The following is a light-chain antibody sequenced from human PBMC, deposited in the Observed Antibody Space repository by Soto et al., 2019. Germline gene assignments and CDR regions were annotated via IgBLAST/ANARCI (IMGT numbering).Light chain of an antibody. J-gene: IGLJ1*01. CDR3: SSYTSSSTLEV. Sequence: QSVLTQPASVPGSPGQSITISCTGTSSDVGGYNYVSWYQQHPGKAHKLMIYDVSNRPSGVSNRFSGSKSGNTASLTISGLQAEDEADYYCSSYTSSSTLEVVGTG. CDR2: DVS. CDR1: SSDVGGYNY. V-gene: IGLV2-14*01.